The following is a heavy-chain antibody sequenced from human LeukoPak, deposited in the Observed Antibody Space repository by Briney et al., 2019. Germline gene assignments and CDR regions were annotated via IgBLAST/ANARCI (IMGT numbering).Heavy chain of an antibody. J-gene: IGHJ4*02. V-gene: IGHV1-18*01. CDR1: GYTFTSYG. CDR2: ISAYNGST. Sequence: GASVKVSCKASGYTFTSYGISWVRQAPGQGLEWMGWISAYNGSTNYAQKLQGRVTMTTDTSTSTAYMELRSLRSDDTAVYYCARDGPSYYYGSGSRSGDYWGQGTLVTVSS. CDR3: ARDGPSYYYGSGSRSGDY. D-gene: IGHD3-10*01.